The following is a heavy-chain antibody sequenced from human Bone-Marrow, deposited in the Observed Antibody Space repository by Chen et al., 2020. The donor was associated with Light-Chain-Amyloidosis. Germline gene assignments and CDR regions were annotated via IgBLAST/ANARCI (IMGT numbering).Heavy chain of an antibody. Sequence: EVQLVESGGGLVQPGRSLRLSCAASGFTFNDYAMYWVRQGLGKGLEWVSVISSNSGSIGYADSVKGRFSISRDNAKNYLHLQMNSLRPEDTALYYCVKSLIPSRYLYHYYMDVWGKGTTVIVSS. D-gene: IGHD1-1*01. CDR1: GFTFNDYA. V-gene: IGHV3-9*01. J-gene: IGHJ6*03. CDR2: ISSNSGSI. CDR3: VKSLIPSRYLYHYYMDV.